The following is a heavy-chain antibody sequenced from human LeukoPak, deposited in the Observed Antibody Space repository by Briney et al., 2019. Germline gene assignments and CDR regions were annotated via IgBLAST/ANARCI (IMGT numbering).Heavy chain of an antibody. V-gene: IGHV1-2*02. CDR3: ARGAMGTRGDRAMVADY. Sequence: ASVKVSCKASGYTFNVYYIHWVRQAPGQGLEWMGWINPNSGGTNHEQKFQGRVTMTRDTSINTAYMELSRLRFDDTAVYYCARGAMGTRGDRAMVADYWGQGTLVTVS. CDR1: GYTFNVYY. CDR2: INPNSGGT. J-gene: IGHJ4*02. D-gene: IGHD5-18*01.